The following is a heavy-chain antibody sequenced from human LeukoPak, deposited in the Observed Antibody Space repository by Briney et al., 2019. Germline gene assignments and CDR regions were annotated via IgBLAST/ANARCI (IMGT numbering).Heavy chain of an antibody. D-gene: IGHD3-10*01. Sequence: SETLSLTCTVSGGSISSYYWSWIRQPAGKGLEWIRRIYTSGSTNYNPSLKSRVTMSVDTSKNQFSLKLSSVTAADTAVYYCARDTRGGFGNDAFDIWGQGTMVTVSS. V-gene: IGHV4-4*07. CDR3: ARDTRGGFGNDAFDI. CDR2: IYTSGST. CDR1: GGSISSYY. J-gene: IGHJ3*02.